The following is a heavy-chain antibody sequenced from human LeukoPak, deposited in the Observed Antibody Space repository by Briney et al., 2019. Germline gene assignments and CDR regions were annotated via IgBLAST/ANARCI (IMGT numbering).Heavy chain of an antibody. CDR2: ISYDGSNK. Sequence: GGSLRLSCAASGFTFSSYAMHWVRQAPGKGLEWVAVISYDGSNKYYADSVKGRFTISRDNSKNTLYLQMNSLRAEDTAVYYCAKSRVVVTATGAFDIWGQGTMVTVSS. CDR3: AKSRVVVTATGAFDI. CDR1: GFTFSSYA. J-gene: IGHJ3*02. D-gene: IGHD2-21*02. V-gene: IGHV3-30-3*01.